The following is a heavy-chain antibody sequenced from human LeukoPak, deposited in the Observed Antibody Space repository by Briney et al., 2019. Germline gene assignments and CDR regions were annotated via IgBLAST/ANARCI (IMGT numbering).Heavy chain of an antibody. Sequence: GGSLRLSCAASGFTFRSYSMNWVRQAPGKGLEWVSYISSSSSTIYYADSVKGRFTISRDNANNSLYLQMNSLRAEDTAVYYCARDLVVNSFDYWGQGTLVTVSS. CDR1: GFTFRSYS. CDR2: ISSSSSTI. V-gene: IGHV3-48*01. CDR3: ARDLVVNSFDY. D-gene: IGHD2-15*01. J-gene: IGHJ4*02.